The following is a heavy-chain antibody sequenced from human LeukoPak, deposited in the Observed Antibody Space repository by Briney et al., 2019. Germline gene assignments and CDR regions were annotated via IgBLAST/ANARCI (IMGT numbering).Heavy chain of an antibody. J-gene: IGHJ5*02. CDR1: GYTFTSYY. V-gene: IGHV1-46*01. D-gene: IGHD2-8*01. Sequence: ASVKVSCKASGYTFTSYYIHWVRQAPGQGLEWMGVMNPSGGCTSYAQKFQGRVTMTRDTSTSTVYMDLRSLRSEDKAVYFCARDMLAVPSNWFDPWGQGTLVTVSS. CDR3: ARDMLAVPSNWFDP. CDR2: MNPSGGCT.